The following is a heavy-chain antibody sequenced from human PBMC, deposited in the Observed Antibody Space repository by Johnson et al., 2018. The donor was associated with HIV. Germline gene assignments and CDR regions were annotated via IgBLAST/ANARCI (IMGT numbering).Heavy chain of an antibody. Sequence: EVQLVESGGGLIQPGGSLRLSCAASGFTVSSNYMSWVRQAPGKGLEWVSVIYNDGNTYYADSVKGRFTISRDNSKNTLYLQMNSLGAEDTAVYYCARAPSRLRYFDWSEDAFDIWGQGTMVTVSS. V-gene: IGHV3-53*01. CDR2: IYNDGNT. J-gene: IGHJ3*02. CDR1: GFTVSSNY. CDR3: ARAPSRLRYFDWSEDAFDI. D-gene: IGHD3-9*01.